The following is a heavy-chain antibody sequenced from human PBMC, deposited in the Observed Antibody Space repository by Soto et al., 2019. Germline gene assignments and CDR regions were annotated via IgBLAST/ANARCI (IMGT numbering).Heavy chain of an antibody. D-gene: IGHD3-3*01. CDR3: ARQYDFWSGYYGLSFDY. V-gene: IGHV5-51*01. J-gene: IGHJ4*02. CDR1: GYSFTSYW. Sequence: GESLKISCKGSGYSFTSYWIGWVRQMPGKGLEWMGIIYPGDSDTRYSPSFQGQVTISADKSISTAYLQWSSLKASDTAMYYCARQYDFWSGYYGLSFDYWGQGTLVTVSS. CDR2: IYPGDSDT.